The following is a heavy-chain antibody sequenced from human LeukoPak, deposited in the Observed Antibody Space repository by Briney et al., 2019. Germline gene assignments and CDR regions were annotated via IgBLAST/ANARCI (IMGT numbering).Heavy chain of an antibody. Sequence: GGSLRLSCAASGFTVSSYYMSWVRQAPGKGLEWVSSISSSSSYIYYADSVKGRFTISRDNAKNSLYLQMNSLRAEDTAVYYCAKMGERRIAAAWGGGRYMDVWGKGTTVTVSS. CDR2: ISSSSSYI. D-gene: IGHD6-13*01. J-gene: IGHJ6*03. CDR1: GFTVSSYY. V-gene: IGHV3-21*01. CDR3: AKMGERRIAAAWGGGRYMDV.